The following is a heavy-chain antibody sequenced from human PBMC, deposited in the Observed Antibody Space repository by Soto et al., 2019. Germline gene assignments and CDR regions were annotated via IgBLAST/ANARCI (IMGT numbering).Heavy chain of an antibody. CDR1: GYTFTSYG. CDR3: ARDYCTNGVCYCDY. CDR2: ISAYNGNT. Sequence: GASVKVSCKASGYTFTSYGISWVRQAPGQGLEWMGWISAYNGNTNYAQKLQGRVTMTTDTSTSTAYMELRSLRPDDTAVYYCARDYCTNGVCYCDYWGQGTLVTVSS. J-gene: IGHJ4*02. V-gene: IGHV1-18*01. D-gene: IGHD2-8*01.